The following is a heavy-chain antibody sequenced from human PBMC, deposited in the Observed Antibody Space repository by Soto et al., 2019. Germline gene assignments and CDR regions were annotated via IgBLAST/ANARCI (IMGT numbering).Heavy chain of an antibody. CDR1: GGSISSGDNY. D-gene: IGHD3-10*01. CDR3: AKGRWFGELSSWFDP. Sequence: QVQLVESGPGLVKPSQTLSLTCTVSGGSISSGDNYWSWFRQHPGKGLEWIGFINYSGSTYYNASLKSRVIISVDTSKNQFSLKLSSVTAADTAVYYCAKGRWFGELSSWFDPWGQGTLVTVSS. J-gene: IGHJ5*01. CDR2: INYSGST. V-gene: IGHV4-31*03.